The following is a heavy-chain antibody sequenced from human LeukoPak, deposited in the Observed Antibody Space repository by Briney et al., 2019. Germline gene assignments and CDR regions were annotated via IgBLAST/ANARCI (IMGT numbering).Heavy chain of an antibody. Sequence: SETLSLTCTVSGGSISSYYWSWIRQPPGKGLEWIGYIYHSGSTYYNPSLKSRVTISVDRSKNQFSLKLSSVTAADTAVYYCARAIPRDIWGQGTMVTVSS. V-gene: IGHV4-59*12. D-gene: IGHD2-21*01. CDR3: ARAIPRDI. CDR2: IYHSGST. J-gene: IGHJ3*02. CDR1: GGSISSYY.